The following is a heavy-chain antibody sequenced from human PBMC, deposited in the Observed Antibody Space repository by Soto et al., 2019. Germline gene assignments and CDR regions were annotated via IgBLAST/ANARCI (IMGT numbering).Heavy chain of an antibody. V-gene: IGHV4-30-2*01. Sequence: SETLSLTCAVSGGSISSGGYSWSWIRQPPGKGLEWIGYIYHSGSTYYNPSLKSRVTISVDTSKNQFSLKLSSVTAADTAVYYCARYGEWKVRYLNWFDPRGQGTPVPVSS. CDR1: GGSISSGGYS. J-gene: IGHJ5*02. CDR3: ARYGEWKVRYLNWFDP. CDR2: IYHSGST. D-gene: IGHD7-27*01.